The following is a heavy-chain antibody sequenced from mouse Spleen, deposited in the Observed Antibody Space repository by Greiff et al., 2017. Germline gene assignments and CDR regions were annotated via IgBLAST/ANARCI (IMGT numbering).Heavy chain of an antibody. CDR1: GYTFTDYY. CDR3: ARQGLNY. D-gene: IGHD6-5*01. Sequence: VQLQQSGPELVKPGASVKISCKASGYTFTDYYMNWVKQSHGKSLEWIGDINPNNGGTSYNQKFKGKATLTVDKSSSTAYMELRSLTSEDSAVYYCARQGLNYWGQGTTLTVSS. CDR2: INPNNGGT. J-gene: IGHJ2*01. V-gene: IGHV1-26*01.